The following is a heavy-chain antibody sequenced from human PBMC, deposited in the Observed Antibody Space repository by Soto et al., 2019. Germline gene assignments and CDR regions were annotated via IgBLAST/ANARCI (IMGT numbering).Heavy chain of an antibody. CDR2: ITSSDVT. V-gene: IGHV3-48*01. J-gene: IGHJ4*02. CDR3: VGEVGFQLIY. Sequence: GESLKLSCAASGFTFSTHSMNWVRQAPGKGLEWISYITSSDVTMYADSVKGRFTISRDNAKNSLYLQMNSLRGEDTAVYFCVGEVGFQLIYWGQGTLVTVSS. CDR1: GFTFSTHS. D-gene: IGHD2-2*01.